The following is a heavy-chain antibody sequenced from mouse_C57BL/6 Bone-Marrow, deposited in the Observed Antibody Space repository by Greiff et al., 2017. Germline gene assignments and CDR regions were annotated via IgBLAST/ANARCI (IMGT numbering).Heavy chain of an antibody. J-gene: IGHJ2*01. CDR2: IYPGDGDT. CDR3: ASITTVVATNY. Sequence: QVQLQQSGPELVKPGASVKISCKASGYAFSSSWMNWVKQRPGKGLAWIGRIYPGDGDTKYNGKFKGKAPLTADTSSSTAYMQLSSLTSEDSGVYFCASITTVVATNYWGQGTTLTVSS. V-gene: IGHV1-82*01. CDR1: GYAFSSSW. D-gene: IGHD1-1*01.